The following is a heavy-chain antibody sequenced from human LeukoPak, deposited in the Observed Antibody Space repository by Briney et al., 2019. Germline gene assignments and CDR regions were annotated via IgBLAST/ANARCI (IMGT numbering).Heavy chain of an antibody. CDR3: AKDGGLWVSAHWGDS. V-gene: IGHV3-23*01. D-gene: IGHD7-27*01. J-gene: IGHJ4*02. CDR1: GFTFSSYT. CDR2: ITTGDGNT. Sequence: GGSLRLSCTASGFTFSSYTMTWVRQAPGKGLEWVSTITTGDGNTYYADSVKGRFTVSRDDSKTTLYLQMNILRAEATAVYYCAKDGGLWVSAHWGDSWGRGTLVTVSS.